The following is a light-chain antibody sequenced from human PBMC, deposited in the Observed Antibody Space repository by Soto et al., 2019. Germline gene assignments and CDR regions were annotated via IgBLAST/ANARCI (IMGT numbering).Light chain of an antibody. J-gene: IGKJ2*01. Sequence: DIQMTQSTSTLSASVGDRVTITCRASQSISSWLAWYQQKPGKAPKLLIYKASSLESGVPSRFSGSGSGTEFTLTISSLRPDDVATYYCQQYNSYSPYTFGQGTKLEIK. V-gene: IGKV1-5*03. CDR1: QSISSW. CDR2: KAS. CDR3: QQYNSYSPYT.